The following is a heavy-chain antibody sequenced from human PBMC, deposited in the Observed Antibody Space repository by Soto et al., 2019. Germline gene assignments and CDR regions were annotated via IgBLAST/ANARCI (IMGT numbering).Heavy chain of an antibody. V-gene: IGHV4-59*01. CDR3: ARGNPDYGDAFDI. CDR2: IYYSGST. CDR1: GGSISSYY. J-gene: IGHJ3*02. Sequence: PSETLSLTCTVSGGSISSYYWGWIRQPPGKGLEWIGDIYYSGSTDYNPSLQSRVTISVDTSKNQLSLKLSSVTAADTAVYSCARGNPDYGDAFDIWGQGTMVTV. D-gene: IGHD4-17*01.